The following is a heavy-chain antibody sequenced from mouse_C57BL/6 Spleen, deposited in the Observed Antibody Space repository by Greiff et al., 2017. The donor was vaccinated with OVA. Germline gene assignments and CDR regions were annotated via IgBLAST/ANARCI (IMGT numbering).Heavy chain of an antibody. CDR2: IDPSDSYT. D-gene: IGHD2-1*01. V-gene: IGHV1-50*01. CDR1: GYTFTSYW. Sequence: VQLQQPGAELVKPGASVKLSCKASGYTFTSYWMQWVKQRPGQGLEWIGEIDPSDSYTNYNQKFKGKATLTVDTSSSTAYMQLSSLTSEDSAVYYCARGGNLGYAMDYWGQGTSVTVSS. CDR3: ARGGNLGYAMDY. J-gene: IGHJ4*01.